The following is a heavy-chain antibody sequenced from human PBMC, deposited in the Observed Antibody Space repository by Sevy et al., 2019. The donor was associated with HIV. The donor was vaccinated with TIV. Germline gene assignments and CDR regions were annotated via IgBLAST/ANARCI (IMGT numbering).Heavy chain of an antibody. J-gene: IGHJ6*02. D-gene: IGHD3-10*02. Sequence: GGSLRLSCAASGFTFDHHAMYWVRQAPGKGLEWVSGINWNSVSIGYADSVKGRFTISRDNAKNSLYLHLNSLRADDTASSYCAREGLAPYVYGADVWGQGTAVTVSS. V-gene: IGHV3-9*01. CDR2: INWNSVSI. CDR3: AREGLAPYVYGADV. CDR1: GFTFDHHA.